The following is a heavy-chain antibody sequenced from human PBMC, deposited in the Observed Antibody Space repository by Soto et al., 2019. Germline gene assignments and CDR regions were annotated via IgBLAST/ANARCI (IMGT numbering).Heavy chain of an antibody. CDR3: ARMDFVVVPATIRD. V-gene: IGHV4-30-4*01. CDR1: GGSIRSGDYY. D-gene: IGHD2-2*02. Sequence: LSLTCTVSGGSIRSGDYYWSWIRQPPGKGLEWIGNIYHRGSPNYDPSLKSRVSISVDTSKNQFSLKLTSVTAADTAVYYCARMDFVVVPATIRDWGQGTQVTVSS. J-gene: IGHJ4*02. CDR2: IYHRGSP.